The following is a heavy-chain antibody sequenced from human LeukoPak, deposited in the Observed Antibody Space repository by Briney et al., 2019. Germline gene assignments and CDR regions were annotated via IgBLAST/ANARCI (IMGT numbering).Heavy chain of an antibody. CDR2: IYYSGST. J-gene: IGHJ6*02. D-gene: IGHD3-10*01. CDR1: DGSISSGGYY. CDR3: ARDRDYYGSGSSDYYGMDV. V-gene: IGHV4-31*03. Sequence: PSETLSLTCTVSDGSISSGGYYWSWIRQHPGKGLEWIGYIYYSGSTYYNPSLKSRVTISVDTSKNQFSLKLSSVTAADTAVYYCARDRDYYGSGSSDYYGMDVWGQGTTVAVSS.